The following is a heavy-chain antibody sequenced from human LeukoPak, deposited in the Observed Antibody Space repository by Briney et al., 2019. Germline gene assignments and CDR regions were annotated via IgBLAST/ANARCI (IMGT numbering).Heavy chain of an antibody. V-gene: IGHV4-30-2*01. CDR3: ARDRAGPYCSSTSCYAR. D-gene: IGHD2-2*01. J-gene: IGHJ4*02. Sequence: SETLSLTCTVSGGSISSGGYYWSWIRQPPGKGLEWIGYIYHSGSTYYNPSLKSRVTISVDRSKNQFSLKLSSVTAADTAVYYCARDRAGPYCSSTSCYARWGQGTLVTVSS. CDR2: IYHSGST. CDR1: GGSISSGGYY.